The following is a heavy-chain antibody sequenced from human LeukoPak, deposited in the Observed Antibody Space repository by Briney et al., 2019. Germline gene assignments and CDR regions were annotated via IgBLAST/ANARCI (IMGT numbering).Heavy chain of an antibody. CDR1: GFTFSSYA. CDR2: LSGNGGST. J-gene: IGHJ4*02. CDR3: AKGVFGPRNTSFADF. V-gene: IGHV3-23*01. Sequence: GGSLRLSCAASGFTFSSYAMTWVRQAPGKGLEWVSALSGNGGSTYYADSVKGRFTISKDNSKNTLFLQMNSLRAEDTAVYYCAKGVFGPRNTSFADFWGQGTLVTVSS. D-gene: IGHD2-2*02.